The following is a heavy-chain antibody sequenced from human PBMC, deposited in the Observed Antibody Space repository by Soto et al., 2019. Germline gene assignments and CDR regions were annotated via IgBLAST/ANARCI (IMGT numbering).Heavy chain of an antibody. D-gene: IGHD2-2*01. CDR2: IIPIFGTA. Sequence: ASVKVSCKASGGTFSGYAISWVRQAPGQGLEWMGGIIPIFGTANYAQKFQGRVTITADKSTSTAYMELSSLRSEDTAVYYCARGGYCSSTSCSRRRYYYYYYGMDVWGQGTTVTVSS. J-gene: IGHJ6*02. V-gene: IGHV1-69*06. CDR1: GGTFSGYA. CDR3: ARGGYCSSTSCSRRRYYYYYYGMDV.